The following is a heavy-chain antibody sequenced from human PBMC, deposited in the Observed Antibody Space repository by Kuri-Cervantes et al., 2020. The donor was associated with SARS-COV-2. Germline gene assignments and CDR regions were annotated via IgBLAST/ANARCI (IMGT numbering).Heavy chain of an antibody. D-gene: IGHD3-22*01. CDR3: ARVVPVGSSQITMIVGRWFDP. V-gene: IGHV4-39*07. CDR2: INHSGST. CDR1: GGSISSSSYY. Sequence: GSLRLSCTVSGGSISSSSYYWGWIRQPPGKGLEWIGEINHSGSTNYNPSLKSRVTISVDTSKNQFSLKLSSVTAADTAVYYCARVVPVGSSQITMIVGRWFDPWGQGTLVTVSS. J-gene: IGHJ5*02.